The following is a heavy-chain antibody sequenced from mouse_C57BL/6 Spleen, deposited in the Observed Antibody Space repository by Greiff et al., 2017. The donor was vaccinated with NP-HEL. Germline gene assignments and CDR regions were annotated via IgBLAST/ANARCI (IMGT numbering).Heavy chain of an antibody. J-gene: IGHJ2*01. V-gene: IGHV5-4*03. Sequence: EVKLMESGGGLVKPGGSLKLSCAASGFTFSSYAMSWVRQTPEKRLEWVATISDGGSYTYYPDNVKGRFTISRDNAKNNLYLQMSHLKSEDTAMYYCARGGRLNGYFDYWGQGTTLTVSS. CDR2: ISDGGSYT. CDR1: GFTFSSYA. CDR3: ARGGRLNGYFDY.